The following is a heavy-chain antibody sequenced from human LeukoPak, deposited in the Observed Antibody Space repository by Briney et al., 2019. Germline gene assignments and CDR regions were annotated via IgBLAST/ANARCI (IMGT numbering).Heavy chain of an antibody. D-gene: IGHD1-26*01. Sequence: PSETLSLTCAVSGGSISSSSYYWGWIRQPPGKGLEWIGSIYYSGSTYYNPSLKSRVTISVDTSKNQFSLKLSSVTAADTAVYYCARVSGFDLDYWGQGTLVTVSS. CDR2: IYYSGST. V-gene: IGHV4-39*07. CDR1: GGSISSSSYY. J-gene: IGHJ4*02. CDR3: ARVSGFDLDY.